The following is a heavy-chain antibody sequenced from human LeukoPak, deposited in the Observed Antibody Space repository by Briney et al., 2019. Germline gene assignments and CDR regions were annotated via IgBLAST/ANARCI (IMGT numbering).Heavy chain of an antibody. CDR1: GFTISSYG. D-gene: IGHD5-18*01. CDR3: AKDQDSYGLDF. V-gene: IGHV3-30*18. CDR2: TSYDGSHK. Sequence: PGGSLRLSCAASGFTISSYGMHWVRQAPGKGLEWVAVTSYDGSHKNYADSVKGRFTISRDNSKNTLELQMSSLRAEDTAVYYCAKDQDSYGLDFWGQGTLVTVSS. J-gene: IGHJ4*02.